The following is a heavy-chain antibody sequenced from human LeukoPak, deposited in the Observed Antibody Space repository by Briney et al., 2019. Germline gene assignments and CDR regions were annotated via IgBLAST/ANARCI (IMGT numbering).Heavy chain of an antibody. J-gene: IGHJ3*02. V-gene: IGHV4-59*08. CDR2: IYSSGST. Sequence: PSQTLSLTRTVSGGSISSYYWSWIRQPPGKGLEWIGYIYSSGSTNYSPSLKSRVTISVDTSKNQFSLKLYSVIAADTAVYYCARRYSGYGNAFDIWGQGTMVTVSS. CDR1: GGSISSYY. D-gene: IGHD5-12*01. CDR3: ARRYSGYGNAFDI.